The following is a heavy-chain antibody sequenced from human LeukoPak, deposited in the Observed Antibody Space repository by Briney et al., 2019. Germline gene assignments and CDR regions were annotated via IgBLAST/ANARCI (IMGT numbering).Heavy chain of an antibody. CDR1: GGSISSYY. Sequence: SETLSLTCTVSGGSISSYYWSWIRQPPGKGLEWIGYIYYSGSTSYNPSLKSRVTISVDTSKNQFSLKLSSVTAADTAVYYCARSARMVRGVIITSHFDYWGQGTLVTVSS. CDR2: IYYSGST. CDR3: ARSARMVRGVIITSHFDY. V-gene: IGHV4-59*01. J-gene: IGHJ4*02. D-gene: IGHD3-10*01.